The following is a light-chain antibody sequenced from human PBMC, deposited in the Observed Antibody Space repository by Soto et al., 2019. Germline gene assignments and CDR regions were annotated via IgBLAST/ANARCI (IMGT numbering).Light chain of an antibody. CDR1: SSDVGSYNL. V-gene: IGLV2-23*02. CDR2: EVS. J-gene: IGLJ1*01. CDR3: CSYAGSSTPHYV. Sequence: VLTQPASVSGSPGQSITISCTGTSSDVGSYNLVSWYQQHPGKAPKLMIYEVSKRPSGVSNRFSGSKSGNTASLTISGLQAEDEADYYCCSYAGSSTPHYVFGTGTKVT.